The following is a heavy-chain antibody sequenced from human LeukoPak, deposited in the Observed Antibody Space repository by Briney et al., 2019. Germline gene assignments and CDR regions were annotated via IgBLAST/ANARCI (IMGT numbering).Heavy chain of an antibody. CDR2: IIPIFGTA. D-gene: IGHD5-18*01. Sequence: SVKVSCKASGGTFSSYAISWVRQAPGQGLEWMGGIIPIFGTANYAQKFQGRVTITADESTSTAYVELSSLRSEDTAVYYCARGPRDTAMVTGWGQGTLVTVSS. CDR3: ARGPRDTAMVTG. V-gene: IGHV1-69*13. J-gene: IGHJ4*02. CDR1: GGTFSSYA.